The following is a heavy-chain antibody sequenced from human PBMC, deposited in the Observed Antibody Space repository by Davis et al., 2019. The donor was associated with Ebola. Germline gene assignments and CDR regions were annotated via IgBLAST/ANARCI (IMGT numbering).Heavy chain of an antibody. Sequence: GGSLRLSCAASGFTVSSNHMSWVRQAPGKGLEWVSVIYDQSTAYADSVRGRFIISRDKSNNTLYLEMNSLSVDDTAVYYCATTQWLREFDNWGQGTLVTVSS. D-gene: IGHD6-19*01. CDR1: GFTVSSNH. CDR2: IYDQST. CDR3: ATTQWLREFDN. V-gene: IGHV3-53*05. J-gene: IGHJ4*02.